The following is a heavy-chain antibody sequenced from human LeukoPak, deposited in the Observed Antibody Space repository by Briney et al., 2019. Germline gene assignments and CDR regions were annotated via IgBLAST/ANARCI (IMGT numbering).Heavy chain of an antibody. V-gene: IGHV1-2*02. CDR1: GYPFTDYY. Sequence: ASVKVSCKASGYPFTDYYIHWVRQAPGQGLEWMGWINPNSGGTNYAQKFQGRVTMTKDTSITTAYMELSRLTPDDTAVYYCARRATAAGYNIDYWGQGTLVTVSS. J-gene: IGHJ4*02. CDR3: ARRATAAGYNIDY. D-gene: IGHD5-24*01. CDR2: INPNSGGT.